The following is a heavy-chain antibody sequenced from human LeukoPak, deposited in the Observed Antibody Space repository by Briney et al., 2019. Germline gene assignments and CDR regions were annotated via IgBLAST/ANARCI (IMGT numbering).Heavy chain of an antibody. J-gene: IGHJ4*02. CDR1: GFPFSSRV. D-gene: IGHD3-9*01. Sequence: GGSLRLSCAASGFPFSSRVMSWVRQAPGKGLEWIAYINHNGEAIYYPEFVKGRFIISRDNAKNTLFLQMNDLRDEDTAVYYCARDYDWALDFWGQGTRVTVSS. CDR3: ARDYDWALDF. CDR2: INHNGEAI. V-gene: IGHV3-48*02.